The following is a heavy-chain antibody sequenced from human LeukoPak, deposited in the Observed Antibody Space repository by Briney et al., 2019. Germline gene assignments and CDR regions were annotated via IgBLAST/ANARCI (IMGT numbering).Heavy chain of an antibody. CDR3: ASPGYNSGWYYFDY. J-gene: IGHJ4*02. Sequence: GTSLRLSCAVSGFSIGNYGMHWVRQAPDKGLEWVAMISHDGGAKYYGDSVKGRLTISRDNAKNTLYLQMNSLRAEDTAVYYCASPGYNSGWYYFDYWGQGTLVTVSS. V-gene: IGHV3-30*03. CDR2: ISHDGGAK. D-gene: IGHD6-19*01. CDR1: GFSIGNYG.